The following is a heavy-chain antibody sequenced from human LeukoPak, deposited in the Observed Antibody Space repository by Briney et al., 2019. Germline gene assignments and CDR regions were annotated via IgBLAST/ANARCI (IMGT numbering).Heavy chain of an antibody. CDR1: GFTFDDYA. CDR3: AKDYYYDRSYAFDI. CDR2: ISWNSGSI. J-gene: IGHJ3*02. D-gene: IGHD3-22*01. V-gene: IGHV3-9*01. Sequence: GGSLRLSCAAPGFTFDDYAMHRVRQAPGKGLEWVSGISWNSGSIGYADSVKGRFTISRDNAKNSLYLQMNSLRAEDTALYYCAKDYYYDRSYAFDIWGQGTMVTVSS.